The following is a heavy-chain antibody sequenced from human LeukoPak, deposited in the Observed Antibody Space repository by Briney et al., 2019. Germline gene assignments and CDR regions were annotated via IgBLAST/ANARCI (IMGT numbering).Heavy chain of an antibody. D-gene: IGHD2-8*01. Sequence: GGSLRLSCAASGFTFSSYGMHWVRQAPGKGLEWVAVISYDGSNKYYADSVKGRFTISRDNSKNTLYLQMNSLRAEDTAVYYCAKDLGYCTNGVCQYYYGMDVWGQGTTVTVSS. J-gene: IGHJ6*02. CDR1: GFTFSSYG. V-gene: IGHV3-30*18. CDR2: ISYDGSNK. CDR3: AKDLGYCTNGVCQYYYGMDV.